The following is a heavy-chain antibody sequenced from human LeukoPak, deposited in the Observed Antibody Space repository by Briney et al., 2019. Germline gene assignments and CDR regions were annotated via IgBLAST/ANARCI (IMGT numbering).Heavy chain of an antibody. CDR2: IYYSGST. V-gene: IGHV4-39*07. Sequence: SETLSLTCTVSGGSISSSSYYWGWIRQPPGKGLEWIGSIYYSGSTYYNPSLKSRVTISVDTSKNQFSLKLSSVTAADTAVYYCARQTLGYSYGFFAFDIWGQGTMVTVSS. CDR3: ARQTLGYSYGFFAFDI. CDR1: GGSISSSSYY. D-gene: IGHD5-18*01. J-gene: IGHJ3*02.